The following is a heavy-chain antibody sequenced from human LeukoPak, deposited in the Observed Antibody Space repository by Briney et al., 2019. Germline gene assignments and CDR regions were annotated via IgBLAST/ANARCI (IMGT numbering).Heavy chain of an antibody. D-gene: IGHD3-22*01. V-gene: IGHV1-2*02. CDR1: GYTFTAYY. J-gene: IGHJ3*02. CDR2: INPNSGGT. Sequence: ASVKLSCKASGYTFTAYYMHWVRQAPGQGLESIGWINPNSGGTNYAQKFQGRVTMTRDTSISTAYMELSRLRSDDTAVYYCARDYYDSSGFGAFDIWGQGTMVTVSS. CDR3: ARDYYDSSGFGAFDI.